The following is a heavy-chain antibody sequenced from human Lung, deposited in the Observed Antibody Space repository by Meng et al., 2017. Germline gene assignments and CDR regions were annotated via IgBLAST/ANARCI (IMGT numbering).Heavy chain of an antibody. CDR3: ARGPTTMAHDFDY. V-gene: IGHV4-34*01. CDR2: INHSGST. CDR1: GGSFSDYY. Sequence: GPRLLTPSETRLLTCFFFGGSFSDYYWSWIRQPPGKGLEWIGEINHSGSTNYNPSLESRATISVDTSQNNLSLKLSSVTAEDSAVYYCARGPTTMAHDFDYWGQGTLAPSPQ. J-gene: IGHJ4*02. D-gene: IGHD4-11*01.